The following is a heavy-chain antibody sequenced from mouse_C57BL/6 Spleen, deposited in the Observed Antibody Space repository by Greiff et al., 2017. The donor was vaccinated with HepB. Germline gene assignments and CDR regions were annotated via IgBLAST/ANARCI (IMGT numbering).Heavy chain of an antibody. Sequence: VQGVESGPGLVQPSQSLSITCTVSGFSLTSYGVHWVRQSPGKGLEWLGVIWSGGSTDYNAAFISRLSISKDNSKSQVFFKMNSLQADDTAIYYCASSYYGKGYFDVWGTGTTVTVSS. CDR3: ASSYYGKGYFDV. J-gene: IGHJ1*03. CDR2: IWSGGST. D-gene: IGHD1-1*01. V-gene: IGHV2-2*01. CDR1: GFSLTSYG.